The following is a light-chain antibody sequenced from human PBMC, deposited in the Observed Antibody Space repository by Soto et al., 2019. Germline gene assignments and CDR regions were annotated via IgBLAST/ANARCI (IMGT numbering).Light chain of an antibody. J-gene: IGKJ4*01. CDR3: QQYGRSGLT. CDR1: QSVSSSY. V-gene: IGKV3-20*01. CDR2: GAS. Sequence: EIVLTQSPGTLSLSPGERATLSCRASQSVSSSYLAWYQQKPGQAPRLLIYGASSRATGIPDRFSGSGSGTDFTLTISRLEPEDFAVYYCQQYGRSGLTFGGGNKVEIK.